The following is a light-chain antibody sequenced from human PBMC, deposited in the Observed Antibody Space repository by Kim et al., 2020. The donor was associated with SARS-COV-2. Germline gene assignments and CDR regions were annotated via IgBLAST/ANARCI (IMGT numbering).Light chain of an antibody. CDR2: EVS. CDR1: SSDDGGYNY. V-gene: IGLV2-8*01. CDR3: SSYAGSNNWV. Sequence: GHSVTFSCTGTSSDDGGYNYVSWYQQHPGKAPKLMIYEVSKLPSGVPDRFSGSKSGNTASLTVSGLQAEDEADYYCSSYAGSNNWVFGGGTQLTVL. J-gene: IGLJ3*02.